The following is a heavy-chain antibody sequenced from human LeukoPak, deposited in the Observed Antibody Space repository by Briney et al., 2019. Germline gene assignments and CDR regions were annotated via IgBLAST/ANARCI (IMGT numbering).Heavy chain of an antibody. D-gene: IGHD2-15*01. CDR3: ARNEVICSGGSCYDYGMDV. J-gene: IGHJ6*02. CDR2: ISAYNGNT. Sequence: ASVKVSCKASGYTFTSYGISWVRRAPGQGLEWMGWISAYNGNTNYAQKLQGRVTMTTDTSTSTAYMELRSLRSDDTAVYYCARNEVICSGGSCYDYGMDVWGQGTTVTVSS. V-gene: IGHV1-18*01. CDR1: GYTFTSYG.